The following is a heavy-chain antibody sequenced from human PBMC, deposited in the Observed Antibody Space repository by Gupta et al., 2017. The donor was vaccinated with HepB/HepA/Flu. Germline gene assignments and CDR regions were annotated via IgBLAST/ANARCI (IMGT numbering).Heavy chain of an antibody. D-gene: IGHD3-3*01. CDR3: AHTGRFLEWLPDGCDY. CDR2: IYWDDDK. Sequence: QITLKESGPTLVKPTQTLTLTCTFSGFSLSTSGVGVGWIRQPPGKALEWLALIYWDDDKRDSPSLKSRLTITKDTSKNQVVLTMTNMDPVDTATYYCAHTGRFLEWLPDGCDYWGQGTLVTVSS. CDR1: GFSLSTSGVG. J-gene: IGHJ4*02. V-gene: IGHV2-5*02.